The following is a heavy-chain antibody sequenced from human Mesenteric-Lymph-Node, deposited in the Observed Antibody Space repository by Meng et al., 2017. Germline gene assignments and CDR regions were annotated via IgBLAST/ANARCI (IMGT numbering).Heavy chain of an antibody. D-gene: IGHD1-1*01. Sequence: GESLKISCAASGFTFSSYAMSWVRQAPGKGLEWVSSISSSSSYIYYADSVKGRFTISRDNAKNSLYLQMNSLRAEDTAVYYCARAAGGGTTGTWDAFDIWGQGTMVTVSS. J-gene: IGHJ3*02. CDR3: ARAAGGGTTGTWDAFDI. CDR1: GFTFSSYA. V-gene: IGHV3-21*01. CDR2: ISSSSSYI.